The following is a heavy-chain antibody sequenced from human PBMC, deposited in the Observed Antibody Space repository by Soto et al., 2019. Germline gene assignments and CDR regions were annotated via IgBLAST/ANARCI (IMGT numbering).Heavy chain of an antibody. CDR1: GYSFTSYW. CDR2: IYPGDSDT. CDR3: ARHSDFWSAPVGFDP. D-gene: IGHD3-3*01. J-gene: IGHJ5*02. Sequence: GESLKISCKGSGYSFTSYWIGWVRQMPGKGLEWMGIIYPGDSDTRYSPSFQGQVTISADKSISTAYLQWSSLKASDTAMYYCARHSDFWSAPVGFDPWGQGTLVTVSS. V-gene: IGHV5-51*01.